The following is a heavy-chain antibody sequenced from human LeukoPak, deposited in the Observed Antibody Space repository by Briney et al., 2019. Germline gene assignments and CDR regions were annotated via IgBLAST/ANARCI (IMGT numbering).Heavy chain of an antibody. CDR3: ASYVWGSFFDY. V-gene: IGHV1-69*13. D-gene: IGHD3-16*01. J-gene: IGHJ4*02. CDR2: IIPIFGTA. Sequence: GASVKVSCKASGGIFSIYAISWVRQAPGQGLEWMGGIIPIFGTANYAQKFQGRVTITADESTSTAYMELSSLRSEDTAVYYCASYVWGSFFDYWGQGTLVTVSS. CDR1: GGIFSIYA.